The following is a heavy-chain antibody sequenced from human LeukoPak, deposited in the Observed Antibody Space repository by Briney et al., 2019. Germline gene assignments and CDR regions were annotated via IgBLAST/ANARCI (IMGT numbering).Heavy chain of an antibody. D-gene: IGHD3-3*01. J-gene: IGHJ5*02. V-gene: IGHV3-21*01. Sequence: GGSLRLSCAASGFTFSSYSMNWVRQAPGKGLEWVSSISSSSSYIYYADSVKGRFTISRDNAKNSLYLQMNSLRAEDTAVYYCARGLFPGMEWLSPWGFDPWGQGTLVTVS. CDR1: GFTFSSYS. CDR2: ISSSSSYI. CDR3: ARGLFPGMEWLSPWGFDP.